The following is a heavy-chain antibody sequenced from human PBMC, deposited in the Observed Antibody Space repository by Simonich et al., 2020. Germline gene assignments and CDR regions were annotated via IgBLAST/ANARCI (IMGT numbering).Heavy chain of an antibody. CDR1: GGSFGGYY. Sequence: QVQLQQWGAGLLKPSETLSLTCAVYGGSFGGYYWGWIRQPPGKGLEWIGEINNSRSTNYNPSLKVRVTISVDTSKNQFSLKLSSVTAADTAVYYCARHLQLGPFDYWGQGTLVTVSS. V-gene: IGHV4-34*01. D-gene: IGHD1-1*01. CDR2: INNSRST. J-gene: IGHJ4*02. CDR3: ARHLQLGPFDY.